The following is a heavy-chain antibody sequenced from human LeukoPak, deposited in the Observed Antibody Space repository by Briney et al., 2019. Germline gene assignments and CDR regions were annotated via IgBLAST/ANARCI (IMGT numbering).Heavy chain of an antibody. CDR1: GGTFSNYA. Sequence: SVKVSCKASGGTFSNYAISWVRQAPGQGLEWMGGIIPIFGTVNYAQKFQDRVTIIADEFTSTAYMELSSLRSEDTAVYYCTRSGNITMVRGVITTPAVIDYWGQGTLVTVSS. CDR3: TRSGNITMVRGVITTPAVIDY. V-gene: IGHV1-69*01. J-gene: IGHJ4*02. D-gene: IGHD3-10*01. CDR2: IIPIFGTV.